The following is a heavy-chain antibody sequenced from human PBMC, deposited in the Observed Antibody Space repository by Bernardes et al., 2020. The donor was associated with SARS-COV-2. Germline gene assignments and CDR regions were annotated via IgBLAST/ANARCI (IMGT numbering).Heavy chain of an antibody. D-gene: IGHD6-13*01. CDR1: SGSISNYY. CDR3: ARGSSNWYDGYCDS. CDR2: IYIGGST. Sequence: SETLSLTCTVSSGSISNYYWYWIRQPAGKGLEWIWRIYIGGSTNYDPSLKSRVTMSLDTSKNQFSLKVTSLTAADTAVYYCARGSSNWYDGYCDSWGQGTLVTVSS. J-gene: IGHJ4*02. V-gene: IGHV4-4*07.